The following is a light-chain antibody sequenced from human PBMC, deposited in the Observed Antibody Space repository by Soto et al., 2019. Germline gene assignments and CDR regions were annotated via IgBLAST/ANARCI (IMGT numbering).Light chain of an antibody. CDR1: QNVASY. J-gene: IGKJ3*01. Sequence: EMVLTQSPATLSLSPRESATLSCRASQNVASYLAWFQQKPGQPPRLLVYDVSTRATGIPARFSGSGSETDFTLTISSLDPEDFAFYYCQQRSRWPFTFGPGTKVDIK. V-gene: IGKV3-11*01. CDR3: QQRSRWPFT. CDR2: DVS.